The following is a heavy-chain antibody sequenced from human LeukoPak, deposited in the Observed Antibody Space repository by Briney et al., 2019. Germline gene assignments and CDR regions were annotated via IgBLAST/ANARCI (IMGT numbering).Heavy chain of an antibody. D-gene: IGHD2-2*01. V-gene: IGHV4-34*01. CDR3: ARMFCSSTSCLQNWFDP. CDR1: GGSFSGYY. Sequence: SETLSLTCAVYGGSFSGYYWSWIRQPPGKGLEWIGEINHSGSTNYNPSLKSRVTISVDTSKNQFSLKLSSVTAADTAVYYRARMFCSSTSCLQNWFDPWGQGTLVTVSS. CDR2: INHSGST. J-gene: IGHJ5*02.